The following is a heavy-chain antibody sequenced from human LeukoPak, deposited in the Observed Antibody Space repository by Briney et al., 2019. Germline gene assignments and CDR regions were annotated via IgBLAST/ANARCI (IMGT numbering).Heavy chain of an antibody. CDR3: AKDKMATITGVFDY. D-gene: IGHD5-24*01. J-gene: IGHJ4*02. Sequence: PGGSLRLSCAASGFTFDDNAMHWVRQAPGKGLEWVSGISWNSGSIGYADSVKGRFTISRDNAKNSLYLQMNSLRAEDTALYYCAKDKMATITGVFDYWGQGTLVTVPS. V-gene: IGHV3-9*01. CDR1: GFTFDDNA. CDR2: ISWNSGSI.